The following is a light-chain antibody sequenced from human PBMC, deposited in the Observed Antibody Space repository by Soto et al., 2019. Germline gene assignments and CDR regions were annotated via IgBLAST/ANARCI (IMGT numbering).Light chain of an antibody. Sequence: TVLTQSPATLSLSPGERATLSCKASQSIGNSLGWFQQKPGQAPRLLIDDAFNRATGIPARFTGSGSGSDFTLTISSLEHEDFGVYYCRQRYNWSLTIGGGTKVEIK. CDR1: QSIGNS. V-gene: IGKV3-11*01. CDR2: DAF. CDR3: RQRYNWSLT. J-gene: IGKJ4*01.